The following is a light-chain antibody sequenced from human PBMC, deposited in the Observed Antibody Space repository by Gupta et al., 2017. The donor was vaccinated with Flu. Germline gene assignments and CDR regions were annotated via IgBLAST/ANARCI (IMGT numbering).Light chain of an antibody. J-gene: IGKJ2*01. CDR1: QSVRSSY. Sequence: VLTQSPGTLSLSPGERATLSCRASQSVRSSYFSWYQQKLGQAPRLLIYAASTRATGIPGRFSGTGSGTDFTLTISRLEPEDFAVYYCQQYGDSQYTFGQGTKLEIK. V-gene: IGKV3-20*01. CDR3: QQYGDSQYT. CDR2: AAS.